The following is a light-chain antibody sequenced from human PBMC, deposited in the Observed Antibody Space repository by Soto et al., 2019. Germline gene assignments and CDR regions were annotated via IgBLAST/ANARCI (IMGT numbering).Light chain of an antibody. J-gene: IGLJ1*01. CDR1: SSDVGAYIY. CDR2: EVN. V-gene: IGLV2-14*03. CDR3: SSYSDSDTKV. Sequence: QSALTQPASVSGSPGQSITISCGGTSSDVGAYIYVSWYQQFPGKAPKLIIYEVNNRPSGVSDRFSGSKSDTTAYLTISGLHAEDEADYYCSSYSDSDTKVFGTGTKLTVL.